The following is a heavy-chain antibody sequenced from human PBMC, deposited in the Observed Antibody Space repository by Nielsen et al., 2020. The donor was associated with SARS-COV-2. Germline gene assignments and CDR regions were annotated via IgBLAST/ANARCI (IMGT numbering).Heavy chain of an antibody. J-gene: IGHJ4*02. CDR2: VWYDGSKE. V-gene: IGHV3-33*01. CDR3: AGGHDFDN. D-gene: IGHD2-15*01. Sequence: GESLKISCVASGFSFRSYGMNWVRQAPDKGLEWVAVVWYDGSKEFYRDSVRGRFTVSRDNSKNTAYLQMNSLTIEDTGLYYCAGGHDFDNWGQGTLATVSS. CDR1: GFSFRSYG.